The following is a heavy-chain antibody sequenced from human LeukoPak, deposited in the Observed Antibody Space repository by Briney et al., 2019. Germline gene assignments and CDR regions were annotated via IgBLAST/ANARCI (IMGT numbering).Heavy chain of an antibody. CDR2: IIPIFGTA. D-gene: IGHD3-10*01. Sequence: SVKVSCKASGCTFSSYAISWVRQAPGQGLEWMGGIIPIFGTANYAQKFQGRVTMTRDTSISTAYMELSSLRSEDTAVYYCAKMDASGSDNWFDPWGQGTLVTVSS. V-gene: IGHV1-69*05. CDR1: GCTFSSYA. J-gene: IGHJ5*02. CDR3: AKMDASGSDNWFDP.